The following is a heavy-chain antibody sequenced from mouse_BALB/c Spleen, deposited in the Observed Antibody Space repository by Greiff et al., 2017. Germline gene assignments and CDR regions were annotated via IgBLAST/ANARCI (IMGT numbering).Heavy chain of an antibody. CDR3: ARSLLRLRAWFAY. CDR1: GFNIKDTY. Sequence: VQLKQSGAELVKPGASVKLSCTASGFNIKDTYMHWVKQRPEQGLEWIGRIDPANGNTKYDPKFPGKATITADTSSNTAYLQLSSLTSEDTAVYYCARSLLRLRAWFAYWGQGTLVTVSA. J-gene: IGHJ3*01. V-gene: IGHV14-3*02. CDR2: IDPANGNT. D-gene: IGHD1-2*01.